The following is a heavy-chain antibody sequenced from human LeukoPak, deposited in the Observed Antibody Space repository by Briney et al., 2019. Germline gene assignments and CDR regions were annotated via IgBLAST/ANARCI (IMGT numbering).Heavy chain of an antibody. CDR3: ARASRDGYNQNFDH. D-gene: IGHD5-24*01. Sequence: GESLKISCKGLGYSFSSYWNAWVRQRRGKGLEWMGIIYPGGSETRYDPSFQGQVTISADRSTSTAYLQWSSLRASDTAMYYCARASRDGYNQNFDHWGQGTLVTVSS. V-gene: IGHV5-51*01. CDR2: IYPGGSET. CDR1: GYSFSSYW. J-gene: IGHJ4*02.